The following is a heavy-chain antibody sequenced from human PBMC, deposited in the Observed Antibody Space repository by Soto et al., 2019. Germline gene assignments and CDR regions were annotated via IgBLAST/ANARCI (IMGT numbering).Heavy chain of an antibody. J-gene: IGHJ6*02. CDR3: ARLIEYCSGGSCRDYYYYGMDV. Sequence: PGESLKISCKGSGYSFTCYWIGWVRQMPGKGLEWMGIIYPGDSDTRYSPSFQVQVTISADKSISTAYLQWSSLKASDTAMYYCARLIEYCSGGSCRDYYYYGMDVWGQGTTVTVSS. D-gene: IGHD2-15*01. V-gene: IGHV5-51*01. CDR1: GYSFTCYW. CDR2: IYPGDSDT.